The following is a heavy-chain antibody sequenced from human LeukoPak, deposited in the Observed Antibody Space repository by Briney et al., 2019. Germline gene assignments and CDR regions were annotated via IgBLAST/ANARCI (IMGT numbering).Heavy chain of an antibody. Sequence: GGSLRFSCAASGFTVSSNYLIWVGQAPGKGLVWVLVIYSGGSTYYADSVKGRFTISRDNSKNALYLQMNSLRAEDTAVYYCARDGGIVGATIDAFDIWGQGTMVTVSS. CDR2: IYSGGST. J-gene: IGHJ3*02. CDR3: ARDGGIVGATIDAFDI. CDR1: GFTVSSNY. D-gene: IGHD1-26*01. V-gene: IGHV3-53*01.